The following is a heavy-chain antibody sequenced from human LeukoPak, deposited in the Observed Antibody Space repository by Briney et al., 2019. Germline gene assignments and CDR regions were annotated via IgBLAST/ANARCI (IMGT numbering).Heavy chain of an antibody. CDR1: GFSVSSDY. Sequence: GGSLRLSCAASGFSVSSDYMTWVRQAPGKGLDWVSVLYSSGTTFYADSVKGRFTISRDNSKNTFYLQMNSLRAEDTAVYYCARWIYDSLTGYPSFDTWGQGALVIVSS. V-gene: IGHV3-66*01. CDR3: ARWIYDSLTGYPSFDT. CDR2: LYSSGTT. J-gene: IGHJ5*02. D-gene: IGHD3-9*01.